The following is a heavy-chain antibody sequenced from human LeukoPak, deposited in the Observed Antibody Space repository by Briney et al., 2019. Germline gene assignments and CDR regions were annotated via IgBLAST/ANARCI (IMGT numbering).Heavy chain of an antibody. J-gene: IGHJ4*02. Sequence: GGSLRLSCTASGFTFSSYAMHWVRQAPGKGLEWVAVISYDGSNKYYADSVKGRFTISRDNSKNTLYLQMNSLRAEDTAVYYCARVPADYWGQGTLVTVSS. V-gene: IGHV3-30-3*01. D-gene: IGHD2-2*01. CDR1: GFTFSSYA. CDR3: ARVPADY. CDR2: ISYDGSNK.